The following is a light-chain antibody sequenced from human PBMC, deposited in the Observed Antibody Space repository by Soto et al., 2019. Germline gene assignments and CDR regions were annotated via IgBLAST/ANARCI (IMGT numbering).Light chain of an antibody. V-gene: IGKV1-5*03. CDR2: KAS. CDR1: QTISSW. Sequence: DIQMTQSPSTLSASVGDRVTITCRASQTISSWLAWYQQKPGQAPKLLIYKASSLESGVPTRFSGSGSGTEFTLTISSLQHDDFATYYCQQYNRPYTFGQGTKLEIK. J-gene: IGKJ2*01. CDR3: QQYNRPYT.